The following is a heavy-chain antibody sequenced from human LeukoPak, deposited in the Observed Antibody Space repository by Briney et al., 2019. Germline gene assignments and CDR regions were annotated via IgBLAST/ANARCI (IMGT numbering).Heavy chain of an antibody. CDR1: GFVFRNYA. V-gene: IGHV3-30-3*01. J-gene: IGHJ4*02. CDR2: ISYDGSHK. D-gene: IGHD4-17*01. Sequence: GGSLRLSCAASGFVFRNYAMHWVGQAPGKGLEGVAVISYDGSHKYYKDSVKGRFTISRDNSKNTLYLQMDSLRAEDTAVYYCAREDYGKYFFDFWGQGTLVTVPS. CDR3: AREDYGKYFFDF.